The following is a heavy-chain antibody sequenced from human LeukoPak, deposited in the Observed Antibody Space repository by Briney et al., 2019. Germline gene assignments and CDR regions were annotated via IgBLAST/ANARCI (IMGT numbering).Heavy chain of an antibody. CDR2: IHTSGST. V-gene: IGHV4-4*07. Sequence: SETPSLTCTVSGVSISSYYWSWIRQPAGKGPEWIGRIHTSGSTNYNPSLKSRVTMSVDTSKNQFSLKLSSVTAADTALYYCARDKYFYDSRGYLFDYWGQGTLVTVSS. CDR1: GVSISSYY. CDR3: ARDKYFYDSRGYLFDY. D-gene: IGHD3-22*01. J-gene: IGHJ4*02.